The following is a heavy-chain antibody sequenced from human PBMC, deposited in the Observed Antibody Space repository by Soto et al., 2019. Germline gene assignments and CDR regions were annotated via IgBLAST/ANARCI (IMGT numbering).Heavy chain of an antibody. V-gene: IGHV1-69*06. Sequence: QVQLVQSGAEVKKPGSSVKVSCKASGGTFSSYAISWVRQAPGPGLEWMGGIIPIFGTANYARKFQGRVTITADKSTSTAYMELRSLRSEDTAVYYCARGPGVYSSSGTLYYYYGMDVWGQGTTVTVSS. CDR2: IIPIFGTA. CDR1: GGTFSSYA. CDR3: ARGPGVYSSSGTLYYYYGMDV. D-gene: IGHD6-6*01. J-gene: IGHJ6*02.